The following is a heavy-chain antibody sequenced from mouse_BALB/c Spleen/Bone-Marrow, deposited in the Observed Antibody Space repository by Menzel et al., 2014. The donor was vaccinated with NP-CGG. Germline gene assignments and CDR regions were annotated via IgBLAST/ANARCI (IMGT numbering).Heavy chain of an antibody. D-gene: IGHD1-1*01. CDR1: GFTFSSYG. V-gene: IGHV5-6-3*01. J-gene: IGHJ1*01. CDR2: INNNGGST. CDR3: ARVYGWYFDV. Sequence: DVQLQESGGGLVQPGGSLKLSCVASGFTFSSYGMSWVRQTPDKRLELVATINNNGGSTYYPDSVKGQFTISRDNAKNTLYLQLSSLKSEDTAMYYCARVYGWYFDVWGAGTTANISS.